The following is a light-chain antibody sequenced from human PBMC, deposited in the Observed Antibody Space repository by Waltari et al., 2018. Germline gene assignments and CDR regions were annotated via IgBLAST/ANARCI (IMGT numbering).Light chain of an antibody. CDR3: CSFAGYGIYV. V-gene: IGLV2-23*02. J-gene: IGLJ1*01. Sequence: WYPRHPCRAPSLLIYDITQRPSGISGRFSGSKSGKTASLTISGLQAEDEADYYCCSFAGYGIYVFGSGTHVTVL. CDR2: DIT.